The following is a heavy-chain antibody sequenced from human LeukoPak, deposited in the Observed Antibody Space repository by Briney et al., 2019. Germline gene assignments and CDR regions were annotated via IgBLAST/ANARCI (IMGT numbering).Heavy chain of an antibody. Sequence: GGSLRLSCAASGFIFSSYWMHWVRHAPGKGLVWVSRINTDGSSTSYADSVKGRFTISRDNAKNSLYLQMNSLRAEDTAVYYCARGIGYYVLDYWGQGTLVTVSS. D-gene: IGHD3-22*01. J-gene: IGHJ4*02. V-gene: IGHV3-74*01. CDR1: GFIFSSYW. CDR3: ARGIGYYVLDY. CDR2: INTDGSST.